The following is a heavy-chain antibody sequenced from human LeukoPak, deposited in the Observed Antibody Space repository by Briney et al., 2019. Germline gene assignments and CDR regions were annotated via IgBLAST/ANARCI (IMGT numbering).Heavy chain of an antibody. CDR1: GLTFNNYW. D-gene: IGHD3-10*01. J-gene: IGHJ4*02. CDR3: ARDLMGPDEY. Sequence: GGSLRLSCVASGLTFNNYWMHWVRQAPGKGLVWVSRTNSDGSSTSYADSVKGRFTISRDNAKNTVYLQMNSLRAEDTAVYYCARDLMGPDEYWGQGTLVTVSS. V-gene: IGHV3-74*01. CDR2: TNSDGSST.